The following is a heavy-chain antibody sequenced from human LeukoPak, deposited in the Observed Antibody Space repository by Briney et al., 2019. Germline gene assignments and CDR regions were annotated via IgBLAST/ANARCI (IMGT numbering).Heavy chain of an antibody. D-gene: IGHD4-17*01. Sequence: SETLSLICSVSGGSMSNNYWGWIRQPPGRGLEWIGYISYTGSTSYTPSLKSRVSIFLETPRNQFSLEVSSVIAADTAVYYCARLQSANHDNGYYTGGFYYMDVWGKGTTATVSS. CDR1: GGSMSNNY. V-gene: IGHV4-59*08. J-gene: IGHJ6*03. CDR2: ISYTGST. CDR3: ARLQSANHDNGYYTGGFYYMDV.